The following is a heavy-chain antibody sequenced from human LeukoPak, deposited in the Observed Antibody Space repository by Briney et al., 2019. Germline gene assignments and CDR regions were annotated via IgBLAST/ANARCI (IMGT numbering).Heavy chain of an antibody. J-gene: IGHJ5*02. CDR2: MNPISGNT. Sequence: ASMKVSCKASGYTFTSYDINWVRQPTGQWLEWMGWMNPISGNTGYAQKLQGRVTMTRNTSISTAYMELSSMRSEDTAVYYCARGEHYGDYNWFDPWGQGTLVTVSS. D-gene: IGHD4-17*01. CDR3: ARGEHYGDYNWFDP. CDR1: GYTFTSYD. V-gene: IGHV1-8*01.